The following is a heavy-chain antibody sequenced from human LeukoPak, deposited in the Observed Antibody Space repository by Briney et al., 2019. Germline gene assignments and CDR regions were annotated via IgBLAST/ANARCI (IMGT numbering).Heavy chain of an antibody. CDR1: GGSISSYY. J-gene: IGHJ6*02. D-gene: IGHD2-2*02. V-gene: IGHV4-59*01. CDR3: ARDTRQVVVVPAAINGGYYYYYGMDV. Sequence: SETLSLTCTVSGGSISSYYWSWIRQPPGKGLEWIGYIYYSGSTNYNPSLKSRVTISVDTSKNQFSLKLSSVTAADTAVYYCARDTRQVVVVPAAINGGYYYYYGMDVWGQGTTVTVSS. CDR2: IYYSGST.